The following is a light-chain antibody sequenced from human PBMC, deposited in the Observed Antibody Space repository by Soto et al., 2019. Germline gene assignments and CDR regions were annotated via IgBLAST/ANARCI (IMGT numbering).Light chain of an antibody. CDR3: QQYNNWLPVT. V-gene: IGKV3-15*01. Sequence: EIVMTQSPATLSVSPGERATLSCRASQSVSSNLAWYLQKPGQAPRLLIYGASTRATGIPARFSGSGSGTEFTLTISSLQSEDFAVYYCQQYNNWLPVTFGQGTRLEIK. CDR1: QSVSSN. J-gene: IGKJ5*01. CDR2: GAS.